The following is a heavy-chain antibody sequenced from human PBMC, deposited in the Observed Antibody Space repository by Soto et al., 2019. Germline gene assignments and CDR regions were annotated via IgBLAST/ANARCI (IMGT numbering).Heavy chain of an antibody. CDR3: AKGALSTYGMDV. CDR1: GFTFSSNS. J-gene: IGHJ6*02. V-gene: IGHV3-23*01. Sequence: GGSLRLSCAASGFTFSSNSMTWVRQAPGQGLEWVSSIGRSGDNILYAASVKGRFSISRDNSKNTLYLQMNSLSAEDTAVYYCAKGALSTYGMDVWGQGTTVTVSS. CDR2: IGRSGDNI.